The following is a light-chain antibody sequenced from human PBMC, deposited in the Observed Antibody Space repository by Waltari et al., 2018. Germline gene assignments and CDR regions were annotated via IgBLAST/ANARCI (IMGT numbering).Light chain of an antibody. V-gene: IGKV4-1*01. J-gene: IGKJ3*01. Sequence: DIMMTQSPDSLAVSLGERATINCKSSQSVLYSSNNKNYLAWYQQKPGQPPKLLIYWASSRESGVPDRFSGSGSGTDFSLTISSLQAEDVAVYYCQQYYSIPTFSPGTEVDVK. CDR2: WAS. CDR1: QSVLYSSNNKNY. CDR3: QQYYSIPT.